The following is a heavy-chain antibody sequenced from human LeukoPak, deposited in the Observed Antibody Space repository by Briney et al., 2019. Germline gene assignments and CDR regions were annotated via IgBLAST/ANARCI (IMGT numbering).Heavy chain of an antibody. Sequence: SDTLSLTCTVSGDTVSSMSFQWGWIRQPPGKGLEWIGSIHYRGTTYYNPSLKSRVILSVDTSKDQFSLNLSSVTVADTAVYYCATYYDSGGYPDYWGQGTLVTVSS. V-gene: IGHV4-39*07. CDR3: ATYYDSGGYPDY. CDR2: IHYRGTT. CDR1: GDTVSSMSFQ. D-gene: IGHD3-22*01. J-gene: IGHJ4*02.